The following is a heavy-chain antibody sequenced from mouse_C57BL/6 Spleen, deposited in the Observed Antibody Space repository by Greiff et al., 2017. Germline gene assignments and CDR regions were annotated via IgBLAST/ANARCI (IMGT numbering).Heavy chain of an antibody. D-gene: IGHD2-1*01. Sequence: VQLQESGPELVKPGASVKISCKASGYAFSSSWMNWVKQRPGKGLEWIGRIYPGDGDTNYNGKFKGKATLTADKSSSTAYMQLSSLTSEDSAVYFCAGSIYYGNYFYAMDYWGQGTSVTVSS. J-gene: IGHJ4*01. CDR1: GYAFSSSW. CDR3: AGSIYYGNYFYAMDY. V-gene: IGHV1-82*01. CDR2: IYPGDGDT.